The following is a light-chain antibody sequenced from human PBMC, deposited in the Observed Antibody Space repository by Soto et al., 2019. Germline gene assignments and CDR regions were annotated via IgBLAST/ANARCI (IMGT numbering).Light chain of an antibody. J-gene: IGLJ1*01. CDR2: DVS. CDR1: SSDVGGYND. Sequence: QSALTQPASVSGSPGQSITISCTGTSSDVGGYNDVSWYQQHPGKAPKLMIYDVSNRPSGVANRFSGSKSGNTASLTISGLQDEDEADYYCSSYTSSSTLDYVFGSGTKLTVL. V-gene: IGLV2-14*01. CDR3: SSYTSSSTLDYV.